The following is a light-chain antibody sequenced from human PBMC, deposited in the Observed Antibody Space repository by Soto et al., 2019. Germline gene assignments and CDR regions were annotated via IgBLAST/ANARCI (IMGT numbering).Light chain of an antibody. Sequence: QSVLTQPPSVSGAPGQRVTISCTGSSSNIGAGYDVHWYQQLPGTAPKLLIYGNSNRPSGVPDRFSGSKSGTSASLAITGLQAEDEADYYCQYYDRRLSGLGFGTGTKCTVL. CDR3: QYYDRRLSGLG. CDR1: SSNIGAGYD. J-gene: IGLJ1*01. CDR2: GNS. V-gene: IGLV1-40*01.